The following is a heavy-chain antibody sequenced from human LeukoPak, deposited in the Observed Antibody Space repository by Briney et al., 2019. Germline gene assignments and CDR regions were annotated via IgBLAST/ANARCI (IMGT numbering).Heavy chain of an antibody. V-gene: IGHV5-51*01. J-gene: IGHJ4*02. CDR1: GSLFSNYW. CDR2: LYPDHYYT. CDR3: ARLAGATLTLFHPLFDY. Sequence: GASLQISCKGSGSLFSNYWIGWLRQMARKVLEMLGLLYPDHYYTRYSPSFQGQVTISADKSLSTAYLQWSSLKASDTAMYYCARLAGATLTLFHPLFDYWGQGTLVTVSS. D-gene: IGHD1-26*01.